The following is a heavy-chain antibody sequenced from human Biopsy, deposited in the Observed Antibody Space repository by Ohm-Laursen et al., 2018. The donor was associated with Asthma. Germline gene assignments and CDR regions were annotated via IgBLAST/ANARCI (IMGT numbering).Heavy chain of an antibody. V-gene: IGHV4-59*01. CDR2: VYYSGST. D-gene: IGHD2-21*02. CDR3: ARGVDRVTGLLDHFDS. Sequence: TLSLTCTVSGGSNNNFYWSWIRQPPGKGLESIGHVYYSGSTNYNPSLKSRVTISIDASKNQFSLKLTSVTAADTAVYYCARGVDRVTGLLDHFDSWGQGTLVTVSS. CDR1: GGSNNNFY. J-gene: IGHJ4*02.